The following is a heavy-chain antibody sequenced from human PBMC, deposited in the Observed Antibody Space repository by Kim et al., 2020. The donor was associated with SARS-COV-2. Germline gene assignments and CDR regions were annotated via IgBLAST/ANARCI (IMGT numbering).Heavy chain of an antibody. D-gene: IGHD3-9*01. CDR3: ARDSYYDIFRDYYYYMDV. Sequence: ASVKVSCKASGYTFTSYAMHWVRQAPGQRLEWMGWINAGNGNTKYSQKFQGRVTITRDTSASTAYMELSSLRSEDTAVYYCARDSYYDIFRDYYYYMDVWGKGTTVTVS. CDR2: INAGNGNT. J-gene: IGHJ6*03. V-gene: IGHV1-3*01. CDR1: GYTFTSYA.